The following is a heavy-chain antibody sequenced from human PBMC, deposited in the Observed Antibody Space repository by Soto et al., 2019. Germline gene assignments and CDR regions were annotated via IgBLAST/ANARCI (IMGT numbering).Heavy chain of an antibody. V-gene: IGHV3-30*04. CDR2: ISYEGADK. CDR3: ARPAVAFYYYGMDV. Sequence: GGSLRLSCAASGFTFSTYAMQWVRQPPGKGLDWVALISYEGADKDYADSVQGRFTISRDNSKNTLYLEMNGLRPGDTAVYYCARPAVAFYYYGMDVWGQGTTVTVSS. CDR1: GFTFSTYA. D-gene: IGHD6-19*01. J-gene: IGHJ6*02.